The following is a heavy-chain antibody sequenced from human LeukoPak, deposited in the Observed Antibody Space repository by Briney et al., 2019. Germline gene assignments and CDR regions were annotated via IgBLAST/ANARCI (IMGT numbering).Heavy chain of an antibody. V-gene: IGHV3-53*01. Sequence: GGSLRLSCAASGFTVTTKTMAWVRQAPGRGLEWVSVFYSPGSTYYADSVHGRFTISRDTPLNTLFLQMNSLRVEDTAVYYCASARESCIGSTCYEYFHHWGQGTPLRVSS. D-gene: IGHD3-22*01. CDR2: FYSPGST. CDR3: ASARESCIGSTCYEYFHH. CDR1: GFTVTTKT. J-gene: IGHJ1*01.